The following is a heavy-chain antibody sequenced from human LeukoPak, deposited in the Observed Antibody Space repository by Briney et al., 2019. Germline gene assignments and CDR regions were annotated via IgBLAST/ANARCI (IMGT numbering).Heavy chain of an antibody. CDR2: ISSSGSTI. J-gene: IGHJ4*02. Sequence: PGGSLRLSCAASGFTFSDYYMSWLSQAPGEGMEWVAYISSSGSTIYYADSVKGRFTIPRDNAKNSLYLQMNSLRAEDTAVYYCARGYGSSWRYFDYWGQGTLVTVSS. V-gene: IGHV3-11*04. CDR1: GFTFSDYY. D-gene: IGHD6-13*01. CDR3: ARGYGSSWRYFDY.